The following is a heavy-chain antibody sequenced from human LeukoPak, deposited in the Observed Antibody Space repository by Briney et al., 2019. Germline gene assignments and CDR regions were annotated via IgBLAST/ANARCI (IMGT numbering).Heavy chain of an antibody. CDR1: GFTFSSYS. V-gene: IGHV3-21*01. J-gene: IGHJ4*02. Sequence: GGSLRLPCAASGFTFSSYSMNWVRQAPGEGLEWVSSISSSSSYIYYADSVKGRFTISRDNAKNSLYLQMNSLRAEDTAVYYCARVGLGYDFWSGYSVTTEYYFDYWGQGTLVTVSS. D-gene: IGHD3-3*01. CDR3: ARVGLGYDFWSGYSVTTEYYFDY. CDR2: ISSSSSYI.